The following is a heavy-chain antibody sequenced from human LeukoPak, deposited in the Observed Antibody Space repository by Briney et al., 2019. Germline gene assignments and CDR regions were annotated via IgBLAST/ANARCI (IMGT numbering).Heavy chain of an antibody. D-gene: IGHD3-22*01. CDR1: GASVSNSGFY. V-gene: IGHV4-39*07. Sequence: PSETLSLTCTVSGASVSNSGFYWGWIRQPPGKGLEWIGGLYSSGSTKYNPSLKSRITISVDTSKNQFSLNLNSVAAADTAVYYCARDSRDTPRTNYYDSSGYPYFDFWGQGTLVTVSS. CDR3: ARDSRDTPRTNYYDSSGYPYFDF. CDR2: LYSSGST. J-gene: IGHJ4*02.